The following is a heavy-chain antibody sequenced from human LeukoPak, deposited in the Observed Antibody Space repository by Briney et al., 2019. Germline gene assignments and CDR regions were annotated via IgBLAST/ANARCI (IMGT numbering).Heavy chain of an antibody. CDR2: IYSSGST. D-gene: IGHD4-11*01. V-gene: IGHV4-4*07. Sequence: SETLSLTCTVSGGSINNYYWSWMRQPAGKGLEWIGRIYSSGSTSYNPSLKSRVTMSVDTPKNQFSLKLSSVTAADTAIYYCARSPRDSNWLDYWGQGTLVTVSS. J-gene: IGHJ4*02. CDR3: ARSPRDSNWLDY. CDR1: GGSINNYY.